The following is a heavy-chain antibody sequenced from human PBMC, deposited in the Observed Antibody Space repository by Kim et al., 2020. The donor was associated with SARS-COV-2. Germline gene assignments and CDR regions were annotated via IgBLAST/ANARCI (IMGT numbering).Heavy chain of an antibody. D-gene: IGHD4-17*01. V-gene: IGHV4-30-2*01. J-gene: IGHJ4*02. CDR2: IYYSGNI. CDR1: GGSISNTPYS. CDR3: AKSRVDFGDLFEH. Sequence: SETLSLTCSVSGGSISNTPYSWSWIRQPPGKGLEWIGYIYYSGNIYYNPSLKSRATITLDGSKNQFSLRLSSVTAADTAIYYCAKSRVDFGDLFEHWGQG.